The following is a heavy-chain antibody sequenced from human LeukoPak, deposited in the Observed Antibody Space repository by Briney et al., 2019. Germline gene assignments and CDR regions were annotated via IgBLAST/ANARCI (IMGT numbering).Heavy chain of an antibody. Sequence: ETLSLTCSVSGGSISGYYWSWVRQAPGKGLEWVSAISGSGGSTYYADSVKGRFTISRDNSKNTLYLQMNSLRAEDTAVYYCAKSRGGSGWYYFDYWGQGTLVTVSS. V-gene: IGHV3-23*01. D-gene: IGHD6-19*01. CDR2: ISGSGGST. CDR3: AKSRGGSGWYYFDY. J-gene: IGHJ4*02. CDR1: GGSISGYY.